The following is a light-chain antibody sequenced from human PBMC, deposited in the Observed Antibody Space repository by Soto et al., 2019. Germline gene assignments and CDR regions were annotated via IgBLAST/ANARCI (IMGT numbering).Light chain of an antibody. Sequence: DIQMTQSPSTLSGSVGDRVTITCRPSQFISTYLNWYQLKPGKAPNLLMYTASYLHSGVPTRFSGSGSGTDFTLTISSLQPEDFAIYYCQHTDTSPHITFGQGTRLEIK. CDR1: QFISTY. J-gene: IGKJ5*01. V-gene: IGKV1-39*01. CDR2: TAS. CDR3: QHTDTSPHIT.